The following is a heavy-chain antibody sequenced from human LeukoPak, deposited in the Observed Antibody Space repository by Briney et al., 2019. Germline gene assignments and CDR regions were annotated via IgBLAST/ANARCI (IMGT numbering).Heavy chain of an antibody. CDR1: GFTYSSYT. V-gene: IGHV3-33*01. J-gene: IGHJ4*02. CDR2: MWYDGSNK. CDR3: ARAPYGSGSPPIDY. D-gene: IGHD3-10*01. Sequence: GGSLRLSCAASGFTYSSYTMHWVRQAPGKGLEWVAVMWYDGSNKYYADSVKGRFTISRDNSKNTLYLQMNSLRAEDTAVYYCARAPYGSGSPPIDYWGQGTLVTVSS.